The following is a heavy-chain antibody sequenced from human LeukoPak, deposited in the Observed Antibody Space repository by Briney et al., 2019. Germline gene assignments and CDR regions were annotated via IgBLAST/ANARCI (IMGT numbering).Heavy chain of an antibody. CDR1: GDSVSSNSAA. J-gene: IGHJ6*02. CDR2: TYYRSKWYN. D-gene: IGHD5-12*01. V-gene: IGHV6-1*01. CDR3: ARDAGSGYSGYDTYYYYGMDV. Sequence: SQTLSLTCAISGDSVSSNSAAWNWIRQSPSRGLEWLGRTYYRSKWYNDYAVSVKSRITINPDTSKNQFSLQLNSVTPEDTAVYYCARDAGSGYSGYDTYYYYGMDVWGQGTTVTVSS.